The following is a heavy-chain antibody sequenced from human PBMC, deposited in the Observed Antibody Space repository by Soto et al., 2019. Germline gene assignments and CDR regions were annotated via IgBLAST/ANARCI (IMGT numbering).Heavy chain of an antibody. J-gene: IGHJ5*02. V-gene: IGHV4-39*01. CDR3: ARHVVTMVRGVNNWFDP. CDR2: IYYSGST. Sequence: SETLSLTCTVSGGSISSSSYYWGWIRQPPGKGLEWIGSIYYSGSTYYNPSLKSRVTISVDTSKNQFSLKLSSVTAADTAVYYCARHVVTMVRGVNNWFDPWGQGTLVTVS. CDR1: GGSISSSSYY. D-gene: IGHD3-10*01.